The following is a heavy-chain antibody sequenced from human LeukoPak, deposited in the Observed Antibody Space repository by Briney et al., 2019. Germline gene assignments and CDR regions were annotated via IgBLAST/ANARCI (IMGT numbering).Heavy chain of an antibody. D-gene: IGHD6-13*01. J-gene: IGHJ4*02. CDR2: INHSGST. V-gene: IGHV4-34*01. CDR3: ARGGGYSPTGY. Sequence: PSETLSLTCAAYGGSFSGYYWSWIRQPPGKGLEWIGEINHSGSTNYNPSLKSRVTISVDTSKNQFSLKLSSVTAADTAVYYCARGGGYSPTGYWGQGTLVTVSS. CDR1: GGSFSGYY.